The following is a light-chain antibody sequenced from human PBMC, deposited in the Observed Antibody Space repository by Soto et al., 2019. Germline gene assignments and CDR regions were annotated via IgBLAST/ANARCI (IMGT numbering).Light chain of an antibody. J-gene: IGKJ2*03. CDR2: GAS. V-gene: IGKV3-15*01. Sequence: EIVMTQSPATLSVSPGERATLSCRASQGINNNLAWYQQKPGQAPRLLIYGASTRATGIPARFSGSGSGTEFSLTIGSLQSEDFAVYYCQQDINWPHSFGQGTKLEIK. CDR1: QGINNN. CDR3: QQDINWPHS.